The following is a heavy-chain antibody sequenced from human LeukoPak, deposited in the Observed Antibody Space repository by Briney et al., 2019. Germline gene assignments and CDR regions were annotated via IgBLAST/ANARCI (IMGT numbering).Heavy chain of an antibody. V-gene: IGHV3-21*01. Sequence: PGGSPRLSCAASGFTFSSYSMNWVRQAPGKGLEWVSSISSSSSYIYYADSVKGRFTISRDNAKNSLYLQMNSLRAEDTAVYYCATYYDSSGYYYALDYWGQGTLVTVSS. CDR2: ISSSSSYI. J-gene: IGHJ4*02. CDR3: ATYYDSSGYYYALDY. D-gene: IGHD3-22*01. CDR1: GFTFSSYS.